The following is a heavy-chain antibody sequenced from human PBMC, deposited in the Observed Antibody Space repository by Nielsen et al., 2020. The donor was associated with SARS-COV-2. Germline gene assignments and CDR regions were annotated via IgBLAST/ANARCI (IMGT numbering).Heavy chain of an antibody. CDR2: INHSGST. V-gene: IGHV4-34*01. D-gene: IGHD6-13*01. J-gene: IGHJ1*01. CDR3: ARGRVLGAAAVSFFQH. CDR1: GGSFSGYH. Sequence: SQTLSLTCGVYGGSFSGYHWSWIRQPPGKGLEWIGEINHSGSTNYNPSLKSRVTISVDTSKNQFSLKLSSVTAADTAVYYCARGRVLGAAAVSFFQHWGQGTLVTVSS.